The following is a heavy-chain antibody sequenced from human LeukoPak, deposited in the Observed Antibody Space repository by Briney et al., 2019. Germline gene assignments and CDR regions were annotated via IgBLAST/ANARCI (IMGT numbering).Heavy chain of an antibody. D-gene: IGHD4-17*01. CDR1: EFAFSTYN. Sequence: GGSLRLSCAASEFAFSTYNMSWVRQAPGKGLEWVSAISGSGGSTYYADSVKGRFTISRDNSKNTLYLQMNSLRAEDTAVYYCAKDRGWDYGDYEGYFDYWGQGTLVTVSS. J-gene: IGHJ4*02. CDR2: ISGSGGST. CDR3: AKDRGWDYGDYEGYFDY. V-gene: IGHV3-23*01.